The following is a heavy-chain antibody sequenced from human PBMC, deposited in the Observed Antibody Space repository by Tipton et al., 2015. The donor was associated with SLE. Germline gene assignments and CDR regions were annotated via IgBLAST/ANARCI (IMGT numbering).Heavy chain of an antibody. V-gene: IGHV4-34*01. Sequence: LRLSCTVSGGSISDYYWSWIRQPPGKGLEWIGSINHSGSTNYNPSLKSRVTILVDMSKNQFSLKMSSVTAADTAVYYCVREDYELRYFDWLFSFDYWGQGTLVTVSS. CDR1: GGSISDYY. CDR2: INHSGST. CDR3: VREDYELRYFDWLFSFDY. D-gene: IGHD3-9*01. J-gene: IGHJ4*02.